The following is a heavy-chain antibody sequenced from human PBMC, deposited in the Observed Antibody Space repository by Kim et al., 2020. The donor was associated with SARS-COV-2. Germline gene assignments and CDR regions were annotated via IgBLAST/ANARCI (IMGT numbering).Heavy chain of an antibody. Sequence: ASVKVSCKVSGYTLTELSMHWVRQTPGKGLEWVGGFDPEDGATIYAQKFQGRVTMTEDTSTDTAYMGLSSLRSEDTAVYYCVGFYGDSPHWGQGTLLTVSS. CDR2: FDPEDGAT. D-gene: IGHD4-17*01. CDR1: GYTLTELS. V-gene: IGHV1-24*01. CDR3: VGFYGDSPH. J-gene: IGHJ1*01.